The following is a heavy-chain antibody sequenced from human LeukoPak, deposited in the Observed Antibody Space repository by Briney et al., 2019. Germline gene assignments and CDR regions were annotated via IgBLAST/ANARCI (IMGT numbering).Heavy chain of an antibody. V-gene: IGHV1-18*01. J-gene: IGHJ4*02. CDR1: GYTFTSYG. CDR2: ISAYNGNT. Sequence: ASVKVSCKASGYTFTSYGISWVRQAPGQGLEWMGWISAYNGNTNYAQKLQGRVTMTTDTSTSTAYMELRSLRSDDTAVYYCARLTYCGGDCYWGGWDWGQGTLVTVSS. CDR3: ARLTYCGGDCYWGGWD. D-gene: IGHD2-21*01.